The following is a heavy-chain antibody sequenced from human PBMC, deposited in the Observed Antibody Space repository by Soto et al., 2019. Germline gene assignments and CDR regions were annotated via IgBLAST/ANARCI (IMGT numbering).Heavy chain of an antibody. D-gene: IGHD2-2*01. CDR2: ISYSEYT. CDR1: GDAISSSRYY. Sequence: SETLSLACTVSGDAISSSRYYWGWIRQPPGKGPEWIGSISYSEYTYYNPSLKSRVTTSVDASKNQFSLKLSSVTAADTAVYYCARHCSSTSHPPVDNWFDPWGQGTLVTVSS. CDR3: ARHCSSTSHPPVDNWFDP. J-gene: IGHJ5*02. V-gene: IGHV4-39*01.